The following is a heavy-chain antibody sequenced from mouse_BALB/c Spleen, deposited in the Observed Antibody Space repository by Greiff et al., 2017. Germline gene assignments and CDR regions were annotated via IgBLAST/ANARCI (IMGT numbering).Heavy chain of an antibody. V-gene: IGHV1-77*01. CDR3: ARNWDGDYYAMDY. J-gene: IGHJ4*01. D-gene: IGHD4-1*01. CDR1: GYTFTDYV. CDR2: IYPGSGST. Sequence: VQLQQSGPELVKPGASVKMSCKASGYTFTDYVISWVKQRTGQGLEWIGEIYPGSGSTYYNEKFKGKATLTADKSSNTAYMQLSSLTSEDSAVYFCARNWDGDYYAMDYWGQGTSVTVSS.